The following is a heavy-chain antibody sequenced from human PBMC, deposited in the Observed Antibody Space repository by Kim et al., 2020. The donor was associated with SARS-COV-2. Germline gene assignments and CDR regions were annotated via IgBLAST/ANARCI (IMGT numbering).Heavy chain of an antibody. J-gene: IGHJ4*02. Sequence: GGSLRLSCVPSGITFSDYWMNWVRQAPGKGLEWVANIRQNGREKLYVDSVKGRFTISRDNARNSMYLQMNSLRVEDTGVYYCVSGKGWLPDYWGQGTLVTVSS. CDR3: VSGKGWLPDY. CDR1: GITFSDYW. V-gene: IGHV3-7*01. D-gene: IGHD5-12*01. CDR2: IRQNGREK.